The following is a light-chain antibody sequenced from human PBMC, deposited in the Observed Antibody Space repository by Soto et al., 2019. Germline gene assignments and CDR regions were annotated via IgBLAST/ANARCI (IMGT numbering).Light chain of an antibody. J-gene: IGLJ1*01. Sequence: QSVLTQPPSVSGAPGQRVTISCTGSSSNIGAGYDVHWYQQLPGTAPKLLIYDSNNRPSGVPDRFSGSKSGTSASLAITGLQAEDEADYYCCSYAGSYTFVFGTGTKVTVL. CDR1: SSNIGAGYD. CDR3: CSYAGSYTFV. CDR2: DSN. V-gene: IGLV1-40*01.